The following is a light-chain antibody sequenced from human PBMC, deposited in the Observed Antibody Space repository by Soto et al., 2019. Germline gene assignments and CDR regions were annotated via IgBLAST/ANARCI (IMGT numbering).Light chain of an antibody. Sequence: EIVLTQSPGTLSLSPGERATLSCRASQSINSNYLAWYQQKPGQAPRLLIYGPSSRATGIPDRFSGSGSGTDFTRTINRLEPEDFAVYYCQQWGSTSLTFGGGTKVEIK. CDR2: GPS. CDR3: QQWGSTSLT. CDR1: QSINSNY. J-gene: IGKJ4*01. V-gene: IGKV3-20*01.